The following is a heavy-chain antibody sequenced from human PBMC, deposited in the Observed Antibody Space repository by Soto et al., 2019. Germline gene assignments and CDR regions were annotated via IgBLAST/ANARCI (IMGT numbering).Heavy chain of an antibody. D-gene: IGHD3-22*01. Sequence: GASVKVSCKASGGTFSSYAISWVRQAPGQGLEWMGGIIPIFGTANYAQKFQGRVTITADESTSTAYMELSGLRSEDTAVYYCARDGDYYDSSGYYYFDYWGQGTLVTVSS. CDR2: IIPIFGTA. J-gene: IGHJ4*02. CDR1: GGTFSSYA. CDR3: ARDGDYYDSSGYYYFDY. V-gene: IGHV1-69*13.